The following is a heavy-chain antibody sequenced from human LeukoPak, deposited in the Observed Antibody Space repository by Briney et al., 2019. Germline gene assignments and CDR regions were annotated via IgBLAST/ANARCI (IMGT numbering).Heavy chain of an antibody. CDR2: TRYDGSKE. D-gene: IGHD3-3*01. J-gene: IGHJ5*02. Sequence: GGSLRLSCVASGFTFYTHGMHWVRQAPGKALEWLAFTRYDGSKEFYTDSAKGRFTISRDNSKDTLYLQMNSLRVEDTAVYYCAKGVDTHFDFWSGYENWFDPWGQGTLVTVSS. V-gene: IGHV3-30*02. CDR3: AKGVDTHFDFWSGYENWFDP. CDR1: GFTFYTHG.